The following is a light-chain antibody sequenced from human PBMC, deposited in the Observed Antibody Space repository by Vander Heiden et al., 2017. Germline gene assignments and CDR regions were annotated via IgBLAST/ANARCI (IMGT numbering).Light chain of an antibody. Sequence: FVLTQSPSTLSWSPGGRATRSCMSSQSVSSYLAWYQQKPGQPPRLFIYDASTRPTCIPASFSGSGSATDFSLPISSLEPEDFAVYYCQQRSNWPPLTFGGGTKVEIK. CDR1: QSVSSY. V-gene: IGKV3-11*01. CDR3: QQRSNWPPLT. CDR2: DAS. J-gene: IGKJ4*01.